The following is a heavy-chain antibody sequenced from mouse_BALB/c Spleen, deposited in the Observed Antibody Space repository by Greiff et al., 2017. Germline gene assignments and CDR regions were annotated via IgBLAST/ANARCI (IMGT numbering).Heavy chain of an antibody. Sequence: EVQLQQSGAELVRSGASVKLSCTASGFNIKDYYMHWVKQRPEQGLEWIGWIDPENGDTEYAPKFQGKATMTADTSSNTAYLQLSSLTSEDTAVYYCNAGYYGSSSYFDYWGQGTTLTVSS. CDR1: GFNIKDYY. CDR3: NAGYYGSSSYFDY. V-gene: IGHV14-4*02. D-gene: IGHD1-1*01. J-gene: IGHJ2*01. CDR2: IDPENGDT.